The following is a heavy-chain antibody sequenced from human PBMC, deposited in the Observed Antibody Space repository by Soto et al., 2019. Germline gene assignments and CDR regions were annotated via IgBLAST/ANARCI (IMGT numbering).Heavy chain of an antibody. CDR2: IYSSGTT. D-gene: IGHD1-26*01. CDR3: ARFHPFRGTSSPNAIDI. CDR1: GGSISNYY. J-gene: IGHJ3*02. Sequence: QVQLQEPGPGLVKPSETLSLTCTVSGGSISNYYWNWIRQPAGKGLEWIGRIYSSGTTIYNPTLPSRVTMSLDTSKNQFSLKLSSVTAADTAVYFCARFHPFRGTSSPNAIDISGQGTIVTVSS. V-gene: IGHV4-4*07.